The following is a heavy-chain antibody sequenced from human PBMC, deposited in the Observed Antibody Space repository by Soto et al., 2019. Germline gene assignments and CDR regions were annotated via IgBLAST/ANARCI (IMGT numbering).Heavy chain of an antibody. CDR3: AVRGIVSSYYYALDV. Sequence: GGSLRLSCAASGFTFSNYWMHWARQAPGEGLVWVSRISSDGSSTAYADSVKGRFTISRDNAKSTLSLHMNSLRAEDTAVYYCAVRGIVSSYYYALDVWGQGTTVTVSS. CDR2: ISSDGSST. J-gene: IGHJ6*02. CDR1: GFTFSNYW. V-gene: IGHV3-74*03. D-gene: IGHD2-15*01.